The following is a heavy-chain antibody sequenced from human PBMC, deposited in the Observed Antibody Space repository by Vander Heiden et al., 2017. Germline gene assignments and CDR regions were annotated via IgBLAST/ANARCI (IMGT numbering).Heavy chain of an antibody. V-gene: IGHV4-30-2*03. Sequence: WIGSIYYSGSTYYNPSLKSRVTISVDTSKNQFSLKLSSVTAADTAVYYCARLPLWFGEVFQIAFDDWRHGTMVTVYS. J-gene: IGHJ4*01. D-gene: IGHD3-10*01. CDR2: IYYSGST. CDR3: ARLPLWFGEVFQIAFDD.